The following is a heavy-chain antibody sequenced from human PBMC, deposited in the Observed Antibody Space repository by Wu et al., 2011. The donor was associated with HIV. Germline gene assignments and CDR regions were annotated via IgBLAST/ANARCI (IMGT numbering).Heavy chain of an antibody. J-gene: IGHJ4*02. CDR3: ARKMGISFHN. D-gene: IGHD5-24*01. Sequence: GYRVYQRLDRLGXPDARASSGVMGIIYPDDSDTKYSPSFEGHVTISVDKSNNTAHLQWSSLRASDSAMYYCARKMGISFHNWGQGTLVTVST. V-gene: IGHV5-51*01. CDR2: IYPDDSDT. CDR1: GYRVYQRL.